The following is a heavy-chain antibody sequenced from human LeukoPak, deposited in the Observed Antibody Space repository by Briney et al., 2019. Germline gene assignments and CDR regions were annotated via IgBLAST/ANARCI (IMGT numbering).Heavy chain of an antibody. J-gene: IGHJ4*02. Sequence: GGSLRLSCAASGFTFDNYWMSWVRQAPGKGLEWVANIKQDGSEKYYVDSVKGRFTISRDNAKNSLYLQMNSLRAEDTAVYYCARDLSDYWGQGTLVTVSS. V-gene: IGHV3-7*01. D-gene: IGHD2/OR15-2a*01. CDR2: IKQDGSEK. CDR1: GFTFDNYW. CDR3: ARDLSDY.